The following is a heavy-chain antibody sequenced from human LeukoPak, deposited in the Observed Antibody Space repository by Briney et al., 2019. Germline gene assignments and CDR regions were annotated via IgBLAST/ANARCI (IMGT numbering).Heavy chain of an antibody. CDR2: IYTSGST. CDR3: ARRRRYCSSTSCYVPPDY. D-gene: IGHD2-2*01. J-gene: IGHJ4*02. V-gene: IGHV4-61*02. CDR1: GGSISSGSYY. Sequence: SETLSLTCTVSGGSISSGSYYWSWIRQPAGKGLEWIERIYTSGSTNYNPSLKSRVTISVDTSKNQFSLKLSSVTAADTAVYYCARRRRYCSSTSCYVPPDYWGQGTLVTVSS.